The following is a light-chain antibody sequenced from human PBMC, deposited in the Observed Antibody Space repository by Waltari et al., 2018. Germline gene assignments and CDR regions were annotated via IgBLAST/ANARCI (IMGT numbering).Light chain of an antibody. V-gene: IGKV1-8*01. J-gene: IGKJ4*01. CDR1: QAIGSY. Sequence: AIRITQSPSSVSASRGDKVTITCRANQAIGSYLAWYQQTPGKAPRLLIYSASTLQNGVPSRFVGAGSGTTFTLTITCVQSEDFATYYCQQYYTSPPTFGGGSKME. CDR3: QQYYTSPPT. CDR2: SAS.